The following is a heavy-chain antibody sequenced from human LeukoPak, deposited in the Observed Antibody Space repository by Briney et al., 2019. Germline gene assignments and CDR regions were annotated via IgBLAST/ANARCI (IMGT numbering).Heavy chain of an antibody. CDR3: AGDVPATIFGVVILDYFDY. Sequence: PSETLSLTCTVAGGSISSYYWSWIRQPAGKGLEWIGRIYTSGSTNYNPSLKSRVTMSVDTSKNQFSLKLSSVTAADTAVYYCAGDVPATIFGVVILDYFDYWGQGTLVTVSS. CDR2: IYTSGST. J-gene: IGHJ4*02. CDR1: GGSISSYY. V-gene: IGHV4-4*07. D-gene: IGHD3-3*01.